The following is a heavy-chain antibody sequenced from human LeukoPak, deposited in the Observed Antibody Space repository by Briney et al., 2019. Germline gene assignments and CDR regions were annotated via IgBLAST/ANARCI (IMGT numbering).Heavy chain of an antibody. CDR2: INAGNGNT. J-gene: IGHJ4*02. CDR3: ARASSYSYGAYYFDY. V-gene: IGHV1-3*03. Sequence: ASVKVSCKASGYTFTSYYMHWMRQAPGQRLEWMGWINAGNGNTKYSQEFQGRVTITRDTSASTAYMELSSLRSEDMAVYYCARASSYSYGAYYFDYWGQGTLVTVSS. D-gene: IGHD5-18*01. CDR1: GYTFTSYY.